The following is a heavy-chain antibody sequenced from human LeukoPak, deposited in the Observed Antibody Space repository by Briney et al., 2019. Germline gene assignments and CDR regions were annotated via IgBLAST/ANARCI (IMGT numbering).Heavy chain of an antibody. V-gene: IGHV3-23*01. J-gene: IGHJ4*02. CDR3: AKDGLSCLDY. CDR1: GFTFSSYA. Sequence: PGGSLRLSCAASGFTFSSYAMSWVRQAPGKGLEWVSAISCSGGIRYDADAVRGRVTISRDNSKNTLYLQLTRLRAEATAVYYCAKDGLSCLDYWGQGTLVTVSS. CDR2: ISCSGGIR. D-gene: IGHD3-10*01.